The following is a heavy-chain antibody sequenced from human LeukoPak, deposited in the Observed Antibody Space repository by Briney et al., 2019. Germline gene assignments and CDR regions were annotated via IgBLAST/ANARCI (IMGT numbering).Heavy chain of an antibody. D-gene: IGHD3-9*01. V-gene: IGHV3-20*04. Sequence: GGSLRLSCAASGFTFDDYGMSWVRQAPGKGLEWVSDINWNGDSTDYADSVKGRFTISRDNAKNSLYLQMHSLRVEDTALYYCARVHHYDVLTGYYHYYYYYMDVWGKGTTVTVSS. J-gene: IGHJ6*03. CDR1: GFTFDDYG. CDR2: INWNGDST. CDR3: ARVHHYDVLTGYYHYYYYYMDV.